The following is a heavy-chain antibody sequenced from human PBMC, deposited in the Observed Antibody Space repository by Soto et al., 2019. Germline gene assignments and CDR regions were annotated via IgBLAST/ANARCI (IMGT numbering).Heavy chain of an antibody. J-gene: IGHJ5*02. Sequence: PSETLSLTCTVSGGSISSYYWSWIRQPPGKGLEWIGYIYYSGSTNYNPSLKSRVTISVDTSKNQFSLKLSSVTAADTAVYYCAREDYSTELGWFDPWGQGTLVTVSS. CDR2: IYYSGST. CDR1: GGSISSYY. V-gene: IGHV4-59*01. CDR3: AREDYSTELGWFDP. D-gene: IGHD4-4*01.